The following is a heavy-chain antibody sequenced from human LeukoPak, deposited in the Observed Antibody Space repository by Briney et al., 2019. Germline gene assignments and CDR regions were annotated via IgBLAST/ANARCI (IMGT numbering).Heavy chain of an antibody. V-gene: IGHV3-7*01. J-gene: IGHJ4*02. CDR1: ESIFNRSW. CDR3: AIWTSGDY. D-gene: IGHD1-1*01. CDR2: MDPSGSQK. Sequence: GGSLRLSCAASESIFNRSWMNWVRQAPGKGLEWVANMDPSGSQKRYVDSVKGRFTISKDNPGTSLYLDMYGLRAEDTAIYYCAIWTSGDYWGQGTLVTVSS.